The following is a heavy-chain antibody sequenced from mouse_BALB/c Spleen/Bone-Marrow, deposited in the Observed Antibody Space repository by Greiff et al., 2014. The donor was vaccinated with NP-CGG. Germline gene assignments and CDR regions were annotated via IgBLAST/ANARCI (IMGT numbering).Heavy chain of an antibody. V-gene: IGHV1S41*01. CDR2: IPPGSGTT. J-gene: IGHJ3*01. Sequence: DLVKPGASVKLSCKASGYTFTSYWINWIKQRHGQGLEWIGRIPPGSGTTYYNEMFKGKATLTVDTSSTTAYIQLSSLSSEDSAVYFCARGSYYYGSSSPWFAYWGQGTLVTVSA. D-gene: IGHD1-1*01. CDR1: GYTFTSYW. CDR3: ARGSYYYGSSSPWFAY.